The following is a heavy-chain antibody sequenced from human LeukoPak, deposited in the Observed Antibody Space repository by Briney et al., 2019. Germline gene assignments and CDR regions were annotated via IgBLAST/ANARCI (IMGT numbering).Heavy chain of an antibody. Sequence: ASVKVSCKASGYAFTSNAMNWVRQAPGQGLEWMGWINTNTGNPTYAQGFTGRFVFSLDTSVSTAYLQISSLKAEDTAVYYCARGSSSWHHKRPDCWGQGTLVTVSS. CDR3: ARGSSSWHHKRPDC. V-gene: IGHV7-4-1*02. J-gene: IGHJ4*02. D-gene: IGHD6-13*01. CDR2: INTNTGNP. CDR1: GYAFTSNA.